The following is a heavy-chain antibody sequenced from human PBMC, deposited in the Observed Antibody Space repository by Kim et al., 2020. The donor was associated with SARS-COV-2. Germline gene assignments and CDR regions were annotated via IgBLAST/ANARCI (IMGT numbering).Heavy chain of an antibody. V-gene: IGHV4-59*13. CDR3: ARGRWLQLPAL. J-gene: IGHJ4*02. D-gene: IGHD5-12*01. Sequence: SETLSLTCTVSGDSISSYYWSWIRQPPGKGLEWIGYIYNSGSANYSPSLKSRVTISVDTSKNQFSLKLDSVTAADTAVYYCARGRWLQLPALWGQGTLVTVSS. CDR1: GDSISSYY. CDR2: IYNSGSA.